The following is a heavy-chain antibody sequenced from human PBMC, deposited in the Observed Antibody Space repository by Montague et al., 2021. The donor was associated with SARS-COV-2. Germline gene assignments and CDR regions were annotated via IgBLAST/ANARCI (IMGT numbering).Heavy chain of an antibody. V-gene: IGHV4-39*07. D-gene: IGHD6-13*01. CDR1: GGSISSSSYY. Sequence: SETLSLTCTVSGGSISSSSYYWCWIRQPPGKVLEWIGSIYYSGSTYYHPSLRSRVIISVDTSKNQFSLKLSSVTAADTAVYYCARVGSHQMVRLSGIDVWGRGTTVTVSS. CDR3: ARVGSHQMVRLSGIDV. CDR2: IYYSGST. J-gene: IGHJ6*02.